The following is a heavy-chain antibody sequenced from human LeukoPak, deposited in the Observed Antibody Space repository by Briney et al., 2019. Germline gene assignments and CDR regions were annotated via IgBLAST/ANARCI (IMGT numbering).Heavy chain of an antibody. CDR1: GGSISSGGYY. V-gene: IGHV4-31*03. D-gene: IGHD4-23*01. Sequence: SQTLSLTCTVSGGSISSGGYYWSWIRQHPGKGLEWIGYIYYSGSTYYNPSLKSRVTISVDTSKNQFSLRLTSVTAADTAVYYCARGPYGGRFDYWGQGTLVTVSS. CDR3: ARGPYGGRFDY. CDR2: IYYSGST. J-gene: IGHJ4*02.